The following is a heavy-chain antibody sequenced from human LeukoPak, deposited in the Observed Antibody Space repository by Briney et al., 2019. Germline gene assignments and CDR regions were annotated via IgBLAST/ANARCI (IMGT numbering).Heavy chain of an antibody. CDR2: IYYTGST. CDR1: GVSITTIAYY. J-gene: IGHJ5*02. CDR3: GTAVWWTQHGSGSFDP. V-gene: IGHV4-39*07. D-gene: IGHD3-10*01. Sequence: PSETLSLTCIVSGVSITTIAYYWGWIRHPPGMGLEWIGTIYYTGSTYYNPSRKTRVSISLDTSKNQFSLKVTSVTAADTAVYYCGTAVWWTQHGSGSFDPWGQGILVTVSS.